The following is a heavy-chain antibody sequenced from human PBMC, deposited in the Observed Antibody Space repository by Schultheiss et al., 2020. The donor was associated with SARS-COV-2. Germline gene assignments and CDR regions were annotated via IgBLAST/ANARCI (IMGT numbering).Heavy chain of an antibody. Sequence: GESLRLSCAASGFTFSRYWMHWVRQAPGKGLVWVSRINTDGSTTTYADSVKGRFTISRDNAKNTLYLQMNSLRVEDTAVYYCARVGSSGGGAFDIWGQGRMVTVSS. D-gene: IGHD3-22*01. CDR3: ARVGSSGGGAFDI. CDR1: GFTFSRYW. CDR2: INTDGSTT. J-gene: IGHJ3*02. V-gene: IGHV3-74*01.